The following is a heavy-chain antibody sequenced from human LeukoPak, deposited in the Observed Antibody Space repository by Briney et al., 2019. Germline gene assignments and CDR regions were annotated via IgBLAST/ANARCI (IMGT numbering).Heavy chain of an antibody. J-gene: IGHJ4*02. CDR3: ARRAGAYSHPYDY. CDR2: ISWDGGST. Sequence: QTGGSLRLSCAASGFTFDDYTMHWVRQAPGKGLEWVSLISWDGGSTYYADSVKGRFTISRDNSKNTLYLQMNSLRAEDTAVYYCARRAGAYSHPYDYWGQGTLVTVSS. D-gene: IGHD4/OR15-4a*01. V-gene: IGHV3-43*01. CDR1: GFTFDDYT.